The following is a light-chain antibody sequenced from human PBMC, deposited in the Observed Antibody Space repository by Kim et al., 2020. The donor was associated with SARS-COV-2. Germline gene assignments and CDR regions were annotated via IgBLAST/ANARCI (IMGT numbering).Light chain of an antibody. V-gene: IGLV3-19*01. CDR2: GKN. CDR1: SLRSYY. CDR3: NSRDSSGHPR. J-gene: IGLJ1*01. Sequence: VALGQTVRITCQGDSLRSYYASWYQQKPGQAPVLVIYGKNNRPSGIPDRFSGSSSGNTASLTITGAQAEDEADYYCNSRDSSGHPRFGTGTKVTVL.